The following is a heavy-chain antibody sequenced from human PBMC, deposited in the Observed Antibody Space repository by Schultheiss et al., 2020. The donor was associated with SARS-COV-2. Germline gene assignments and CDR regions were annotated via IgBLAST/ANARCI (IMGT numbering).Heavy chain of an antibody. CDR1: GFTFSSYA. D-gene: IGHD6-13*01. Sequence: GESLKISCAASGFTFSSYAMSWVRQAPGKGLEWVSAISGSGGSTYYADSVKGRFTISRDNSKNTLYLQMNSLRAEDTAVYYCAKDGTEAAAFDYWGQGTLVTVSS. CDR2: ISGSGGST. J-gene: IGHJ4*02. V-gene: IGHV3-23*01. CDR3: AKDGTEAAAFDY.